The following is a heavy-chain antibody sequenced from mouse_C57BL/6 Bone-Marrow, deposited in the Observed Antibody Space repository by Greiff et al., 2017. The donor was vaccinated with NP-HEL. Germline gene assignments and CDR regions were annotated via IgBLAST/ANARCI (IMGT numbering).Heavy chain of an antibody. D-gene: IGHD2-4*01. CDR2: IDPETGGT. V-gene: IGHV1-15*01. Sequence: VKLQESGAELVRPGASVTLSCKASGYTFTDYEMHWVKQTPVHGLEWIGAIDPETGGTAYNQKFKGKAILTADKSSSTAYMELRSLTSEDSAVYYCTIYDYSYWGQGTLVTVSA. J-gene: IGHJ3*01. CDR1: GYTFTDYE. CDR3: TIYDYSY.